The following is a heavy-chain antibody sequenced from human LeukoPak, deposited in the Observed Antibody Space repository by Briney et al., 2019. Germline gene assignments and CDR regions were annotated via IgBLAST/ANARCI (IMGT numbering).Heavy chain of an antibody. CDR2: ISSSGSTI. Sequence: GGSLRLSCAASGFTFSSYEMNWVRQAPGKGLEWVSYISSSGSTIYYADSVKGRFTISRDNAKNSLYLQMNSLRAEDTAVYYCARGSYGDYEKGFDYWGQGTLVTVPS. D-gene: IGHD4-17*01. J-gene: IGHJ4*02. V-gene: IGHV3-48*03. CDR1: GFTFSSYE. CDR3: ARGSYGDYEKGFDY.